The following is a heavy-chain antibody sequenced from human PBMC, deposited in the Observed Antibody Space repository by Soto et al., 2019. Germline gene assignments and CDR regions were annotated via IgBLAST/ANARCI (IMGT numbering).Heavy chain of an antibody. V-gene: IGHV3-30-3*01. J-gene: IGHJ5*02. CDR1: GFTFSSYA. D-gene: IGHD3-16*01. CDR3: ARDGTHKRGSYSWWFDP. Sequence: QVQLVESGGGVVQPGRSLRLSCAASGFTFSSYAMHWVRQAPGTGLEWVAVISYDGSNKYYADSVKGRFTISRDNSKNTLYLQMNSLRAEDTAVYYCARDGTHKRGSYSWWFDPWGQGTLVTVSS. CDR2: ISYDGSNK.